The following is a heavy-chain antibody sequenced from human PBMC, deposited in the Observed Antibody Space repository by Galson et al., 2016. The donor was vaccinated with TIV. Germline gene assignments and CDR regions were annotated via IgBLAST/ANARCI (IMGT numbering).Heavy chain of an antibody. CDR2: INPNSGAT. D-gene: IGHD2-15*01. V-gene: IGHV1-2*02. CDR1: GYAFTAYY. CDR3: ARDPAPAGQGWYDY. Sequence: SVKVSCKASGYAFTAYYMHWVRQAPGQRLEWMGWINPNSGATYYGQSFQGSVTMTRDKSTSTVYLDLSRLRAGDTALYYCARDPAPAGQGWYDYWGQGTLVTVSS. J-gene: IGHJ4*02.